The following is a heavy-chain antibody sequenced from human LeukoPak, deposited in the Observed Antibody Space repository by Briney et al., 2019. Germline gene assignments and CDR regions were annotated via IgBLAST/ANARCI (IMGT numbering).Heavy chain of an antibody. D-gene: IGHD4-17*01. Sequence: GGSLRLSCVASGYTFDDYGMSWVRQAPGKGLEWVSGINWNGGTTGYADSVKGRFTISRDNSKNTLYLQLNSLRAEDTAVYYCAKRDPYGSFDYWGQGTLVTVSS. J-gene: IGHJ4*02. CDR2: INWNGGTT. CDR1: GYTFDDYG. CDR3: AKRDPYGSFDY. V-gene: IGHV3-20*04.